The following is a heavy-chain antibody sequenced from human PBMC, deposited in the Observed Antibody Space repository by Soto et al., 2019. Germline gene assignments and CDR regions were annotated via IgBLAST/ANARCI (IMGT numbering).Heavy chain of an antibody. CDR2: MHTNGVS. CDR3: ARDNYGDGMDV. V-gene: IGHV4-4*08. CDR1: GESIATTY. Sequence: PSETLSLTCSVSGESIATTYWSWIRQPPGKGLEWIGYMHTNGVSNFNPSLKSRVTISLDTSKNQISLKVTSVTAADTAIYYCARDNYGDGMDVWGQGTTVTVSS. D-gene: IGHD4-17*01. J-gene: IGHJ6*02.